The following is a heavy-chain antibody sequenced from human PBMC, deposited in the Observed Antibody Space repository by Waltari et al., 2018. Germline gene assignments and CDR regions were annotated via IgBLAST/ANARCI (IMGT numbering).Heavy chain of an antibody. V-gene: IGHV1-69*14. J-gene: IGHJ4*02. D-gene: IGHD1-26*01. CDR3: ARARGAISGSYYFDY. Sequence: QVQLVQSGAEVKKPGSSVKVSCKASGGTFSSYAISWVRQAPGQGLEWMGGIIPTVGTANYAQKVQGRVTITADKSTSTAYMELSSLRSEDTAVYYCARARGAISGSYYFDYWGQGTLVTVSS. CDR1: GGTFSSYA. CDR2: IIPTVGTA.